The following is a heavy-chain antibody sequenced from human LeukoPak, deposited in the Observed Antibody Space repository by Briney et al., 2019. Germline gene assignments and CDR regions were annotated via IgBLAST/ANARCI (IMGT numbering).Heavy chain of an antibody. Sequence: GGSLRLSCAASGFSLSTYTLHWVRQAPGKGLEWVSSIVSDSTDVDYPDSLKGRFTVFRDNGKNTLYLQMNSLRAEDTAVYYCARHDYHSNSDAFDVWGQGTMVTVSS. J-gene: IGHJ3*01. CDR1: GFSLSTYT. V-gene: IGHV3-21*01. CDR2: IVSDSTDV. CDR3: ARHDYHSNSDAFDV. D-gene: IGHD4-23*01.